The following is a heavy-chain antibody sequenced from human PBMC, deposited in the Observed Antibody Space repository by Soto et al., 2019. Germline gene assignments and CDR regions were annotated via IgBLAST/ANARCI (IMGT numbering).Heavy chain of an antibody. CDR2: INPHGGST. CDR3: ARSSGGNFGIIIEGSNWFDP. J-gene: IGHJ5*02. D-gene: IGHD3-3*01. V-gene: IGHV1-46*01. CDR1: GDTSTSYY. Sequence: ASVKVSCKAPGDTSTSYYLNWVRQAPGQGLEWMGVINPHGGSTKYAQKFQGRITMTRDTSRSTVYMELSSLRSDDTDIYYCARSSGGNFGIIIEGSNWFDPWGQGTLVTVSS.